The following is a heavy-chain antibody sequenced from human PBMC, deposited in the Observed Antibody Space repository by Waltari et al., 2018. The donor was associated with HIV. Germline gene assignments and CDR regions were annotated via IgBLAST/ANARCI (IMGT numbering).Heavy chain of an antibody. D-gene: IGHD6-6*01. V-gene: IGHV7-4-1*02. Sequence: QVQLVQSGSELKKPGASVRVSCKASGYSITSHAINWVRQAPGQGLEWMGWVNPDTGNPPYAPGFTGRFVFSLDSSVITAYLQISSLMFDDTAVYYCARTLVSSRLVRFDPWGQGTLVTVSS. CDR1: GYSITSHA. CDR3: ARTLVSSRLVRFDP. CDR2: VNPDTGNP. J-gene: IGHJ5*02.